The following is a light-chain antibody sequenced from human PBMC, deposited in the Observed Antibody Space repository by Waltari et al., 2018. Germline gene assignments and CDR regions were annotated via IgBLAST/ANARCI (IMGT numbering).Light chain of an antibody. J-gene: IGKJ4*01. V-gene: IGKV3-15*01. CDR2: GAS. Sequence: EIVMTQSPATLSVSPGERATLSCRASQSVSSNLVWYQQKPGQAPRLLIYGASTRATGIPARFSGSGSGTEFTLTISSLQSEDFAVYYCQQYNNWPFGFGGGTKVEIK. CDR3: QQYNNWPFG. CDR1: QSVSSN.